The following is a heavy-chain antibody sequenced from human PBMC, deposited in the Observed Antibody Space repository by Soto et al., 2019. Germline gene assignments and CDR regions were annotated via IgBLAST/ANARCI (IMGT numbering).Heavy chain of an antibody. CDR1: GASINTSTYH. V-gene: IGHV4-39*01. J-gene: IGHJ6*02. Sequence: SESLSLTCACSGASINTSTYHWGWIRQSPGKGLEWIGTIYFTGITHCNPSLKSRLTISVDTSKNQFSLRLTSVTAADTAVYYCTRLNYDYFFAMDVWGPGTTVTVSS. CDR2: IYFTGIT. CDR3: TRLNYDYFFAMDV.